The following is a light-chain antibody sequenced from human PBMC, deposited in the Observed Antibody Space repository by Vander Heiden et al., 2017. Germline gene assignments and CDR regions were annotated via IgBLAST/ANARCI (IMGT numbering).Light chain of an antibody. CDR2: AAS. CDR3: QQDDSYPRT. J-gene: IGKJ1*01. Sequence: AIRMTQSPSSFSASTGDRVTITCRASQGISSYLAWYQQKPGKAPKLLIYAASTLQSGVPSRFSGSGSGTDFTLTISCLQSKDFATYYCQQDDSYPRTFGQGTKVEIK. V-gene: IGKV1-8*01. CDR1: QGISSY.